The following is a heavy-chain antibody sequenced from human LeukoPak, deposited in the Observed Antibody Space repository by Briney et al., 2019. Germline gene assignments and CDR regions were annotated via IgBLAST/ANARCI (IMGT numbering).Heavy chain of an antibody. CDR1: GFTLSSYA. CDR3: AKLNSSSPDY. D-gene: IGHD6-13*01. J-gene: IGHJ4*02. Sequence: PGGSLRLSCAASGFTLSSYAVSWVRQAPGKGLEWVSAISGSGGSTYYADSVKGRFTISRDNSKNTLYLQMNSLRAEDTAVYYCAKLNSSSPDYWGQGTLVTVSS. CDR2: ISGSGGST. V-gene: IGHV3-23*01.